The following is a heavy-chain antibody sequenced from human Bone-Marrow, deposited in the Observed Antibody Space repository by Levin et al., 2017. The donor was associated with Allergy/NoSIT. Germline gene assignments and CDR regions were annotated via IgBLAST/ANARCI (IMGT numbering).Heavy chain of an antibody. CDR3: ARAYYYGSGSFYYHYYYMDV. CDR1: GYSFTSYW. Sequence: GESLKISCKGSGYSFTSYWIGWVRQMPGKGLEWVGIIYPGDSDTRYSPSFQGQVTISADKSISTAYLQWSSLKASDTAMYYCARAYYYGSGSFYYHYYYMDVWGKGTTVTVSS. V-gene: IGHV5-51*01. D-gene: IGHD3-10*01. J-gene: IGHJ6*03. CDR2: IYPGDSDT.